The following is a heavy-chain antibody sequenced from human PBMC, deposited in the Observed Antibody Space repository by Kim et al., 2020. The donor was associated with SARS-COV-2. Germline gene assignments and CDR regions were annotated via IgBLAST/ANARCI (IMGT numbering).Heavy chain of an antibody. Sequence: GGSLRLSCAASGFTFSSYAMHWVRQAPGKGLEWVAVISYDGSNKSFADSVQGRFTISRDNSKNTLYLQMNSLRAEDTAVYYCARRKCDLFVTGGVRNWFDAWGQGTLVTLSS. V-gene: IGHV3-30*04. CDR2: ISYDGSNK. CDR3: ARRKCDLFVTGGVRNWFDA. D-gene: IGHD2-8*02. J-gene: IGHJ5*02. CDR1: GFTFSSYA.